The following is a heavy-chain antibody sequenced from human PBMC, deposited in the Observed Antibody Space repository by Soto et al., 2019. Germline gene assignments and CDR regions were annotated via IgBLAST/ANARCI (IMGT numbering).Heavy chain of an antibody. D-gene: IGHD3-22*01. CDR3: ARDELSEYYYDSSGYYPPFDY. V-gene: IGHV1-18*04. CDR2: ISAYNGNT. CDR1: GYTFTSYG. J-gene: IGHJ4*02. Sequence: GASVKVSCKASGYTFTSYGISWVRQAPGQGLEWMGWISAYNGNTNYAEKLQGRVTMTTDTSTSTAYMELRSLRSDDTAVYYCARDELSEYYYDSSGYYPPFDYWGQGTLVTVSS.